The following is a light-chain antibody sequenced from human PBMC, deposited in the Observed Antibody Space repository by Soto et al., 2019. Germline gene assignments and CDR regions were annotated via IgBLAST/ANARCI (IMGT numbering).Light chain of an antibody. CDR2: KVS. Sequence: DVVMTQSPLSLPVTLGQPASISCRSNQSLVYSDGIAYFSWFQQRPGRSPRRLIYKVSNLDSGVPGRFSVSGSGTDFALNISRVEADDVGVYYCMQATHWPITFGQGTRLESK. CDR1: QSLVYSDGIAY. CDR3: MQATHWPIT. J-gene: IGKJ5*01. V-gene: IGKV2-30*01.